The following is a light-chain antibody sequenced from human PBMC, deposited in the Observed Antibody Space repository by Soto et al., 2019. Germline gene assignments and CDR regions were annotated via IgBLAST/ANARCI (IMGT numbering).Light chain of an antibody. CDR2: KAS. CDR1: QTVSSW. Sequence: IEMTQSTSTLSGSLGERVTMTCRDRQTVSSWLAWYQQKPGKAPKLLIYKASTLTSGVPSRFSASGSGTEFTLTISSLQPDDFASYYCQHSTSYRVPFGEGTKV. CDR3: QHSTSYRVP. J-gene: IGKJ1*01. V-gene: IGKV1-5*03.